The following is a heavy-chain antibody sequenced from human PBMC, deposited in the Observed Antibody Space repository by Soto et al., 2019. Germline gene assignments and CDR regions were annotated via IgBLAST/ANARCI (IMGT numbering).Heavy chain of an antibody. CDR1: GYTFTSYY. CDR3: ARGRGSMVRGVGYYYMDV. Sequence: ASVKVSCKASGYTFTSYYMHWVRQAPGQGLEWMGIINPSGGSTSYAQKFQGRVTMTRDTSTSTVYMELSSLRSEDTAVYYCARGRGSMVRGVGYYYMDVWGKGTTVTVSS. J-gene: IGHJ6*03. CDR2: INPSGGST. D-gene: IGHD3-10*01. V-gene: IGHV1-46*01.